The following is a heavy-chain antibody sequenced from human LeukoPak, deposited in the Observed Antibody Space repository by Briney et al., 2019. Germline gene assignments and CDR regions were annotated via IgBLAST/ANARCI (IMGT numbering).Heavy chain of an antibody. CDR3: TTQATLVVPPFDY. CDR1: GFTFTDAW. CDR2: IKSKGSGGTT. J-gene: IGHJ4*02. Sequence: GGSLRLSCAASGFTFTDAWMGWVRQAPGKGLEWVGRIKSKGSGGTTDYAAPVKGRFTISRDDSKNTLYLQMNSLKTEDTAVYYCTTQATLVVPPFDYWGQGTLVTVSS. V-gene: IGHV3-15*01. D-gene: IGHD2-15*01.